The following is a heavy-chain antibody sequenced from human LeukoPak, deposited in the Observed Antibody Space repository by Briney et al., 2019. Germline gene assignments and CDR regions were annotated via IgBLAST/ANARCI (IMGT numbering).Heavy chain of an antibody. CDR2: IYYSGST. CDR1: GGSIRSGGYY. J-gene: IGHJ6*02. D-gene: IGHD3-10*01. CDR3: ARDAEYYYGSGSYSSGIDV. V-gene: IGHV4-31*03. Sequence: PSQTLSLTCTVSGGSIRSGGYYWSGIRQHPGKGLEWIGYIYYSGSTYYNPSLKSRVTISADTSKNQFSLKLSSVTAADTAVYYCARDAEYYYGSGSYSSGIDVWGQGTTVTVSS.